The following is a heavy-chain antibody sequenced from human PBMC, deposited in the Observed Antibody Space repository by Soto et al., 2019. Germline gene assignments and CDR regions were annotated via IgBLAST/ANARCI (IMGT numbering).Heavy chain of an antibody. CDR3: ARPYGDYRIDAFDI. CDR2: IIPILGIA. V-gene: IGHV1-69*02. Sequence: QVQLVQSGAEVKKPGSSVKVSCKASGGTFSSYTISWVRQAPGQGLEWMVRIIPILGIANYAQKFQGRVTITADKSTSTAYMELSSLRSEDTAVYYCARPYGDYRIDAFDIWGQGTMVTVSS. CDR1: GGTFSSYT. J-gene: IGHJ3*02. D-gene: IGHD4-17*01.